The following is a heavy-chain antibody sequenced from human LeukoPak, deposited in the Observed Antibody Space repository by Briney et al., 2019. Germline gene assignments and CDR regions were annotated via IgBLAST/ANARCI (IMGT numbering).Heavy chain of an antibody. CDR2: INHSGST. J-gene: IGHJ4*02. CDR1: GGSFSGYY. D-gene: IGHD6-6*01. CDR3: AREEYSSSLDY. Sequence: KSSETLSLTCAVYGGSFSGYYWSWIRQPPGKGLEWIGEINHSGSTNYNPSLKSRVTISVDTSKNQFSLKLSSVTAADTAVYYCAREEYSSSLDYWGQGTLVTVSS. V-gene: IGHV4-34*01.